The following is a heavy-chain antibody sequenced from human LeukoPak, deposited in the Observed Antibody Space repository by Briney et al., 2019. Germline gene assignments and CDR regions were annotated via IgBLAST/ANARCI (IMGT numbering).Heavy chain of an antibody. D-gene: IGHD3-3*01. Sequence: PSETLSLTCAVYGGSLSDYYWNWIRQPPGKGLEWIGEINHSGSTNYNPSLKGRVTISVDTSKNQFSLRLFSVTAADMAVYYCARAGRFPRLGMDVWGQGTTVTVSS. J-gene: IGHJ6*02. CDR3: ARAGRFPRLGMDV. V-gene: IGHV4-34*01. CDR1: GGSLSDYY. CDR2: INHSGST.